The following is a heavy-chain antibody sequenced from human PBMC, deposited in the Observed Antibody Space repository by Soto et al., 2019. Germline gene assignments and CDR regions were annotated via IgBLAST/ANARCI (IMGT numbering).Heavy chain of an antibody. CDR2: ISYDGSNK. D-gene: IGHD1-26*01. CDR3: AKFTGWGATTLIDY. J-gene: IGHJ4*02. V-gene: IGHV3-30*18. Sequence: QVQLVESGGGVVQPGRSLRLSCAASGFTFSSYGMHWVRQAPGKGLEWVAVISYDGSNKYYADSVKGRFTISRDNSKNTLYLQMNSLRAEDTAVYYCAKFTGWGATTLIDYWGQGTLVTVSS. CDR1: GFTFSSYG.